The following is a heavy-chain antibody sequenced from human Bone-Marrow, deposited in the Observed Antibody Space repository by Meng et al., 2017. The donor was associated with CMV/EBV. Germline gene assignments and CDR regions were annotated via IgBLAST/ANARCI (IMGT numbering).Heavy chain of an antibody. CDR1: GFTFSSYS. D-gene: IGHD3-22*01. CDR2: ISSSSSYI. Sequence: SCAASGFTFSSYSMNWVRQAPGKGLEWVSSISSSSSYIYYADSVKGRFTISRDNAKNSLYLQMNSLRAEDTAVYYCARGLPQSGYYYYYWGQGTLVTVSS. V-gene: IGHV3-21*01. J-gene: IGHJ4*02. CDR3: ARGLPQSGYYYYY.